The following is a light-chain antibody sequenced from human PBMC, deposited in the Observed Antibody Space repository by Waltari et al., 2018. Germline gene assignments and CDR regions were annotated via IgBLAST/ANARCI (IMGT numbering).Light chain of an antibody. CDR2: DVS. J-gene: IGLJ3*02. Sequence: QSALTQPASVSGSPGQSITISCTGTSSEVGNYNSVSWYQDHPGQGPKVIIYDVSDRPSGYSARFSDSKSGNTASLTISGLQAEDEADYYCSSQSSDNIVLFGGGTKVTVL. CDR3: SSQSSDNIVL. V-gene: IGLV2-14*03. CDR1: SSEVGNYNS.